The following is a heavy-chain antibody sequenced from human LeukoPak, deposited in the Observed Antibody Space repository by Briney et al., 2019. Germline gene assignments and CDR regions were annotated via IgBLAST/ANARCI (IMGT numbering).Heavy chain of an antibody. CDR2: FDPEDGET. J-gene: IGHJ4*02. CDR3: ARGSDSGYDPFDY. CDR1: GYTLTELS. D-gene: IGHD5-12*01. Sequence: GPVKVSCKVSGYTLTELSMHWVRQAPGKGLEWMGGFDPEDGETIYAQKLQGRVTMTTDTSTSTAYMELRSLRSDDTAVYYCARGSDSGYDPFDYWGQGTLVTVSS. V-gene: IGHV1-24*01.